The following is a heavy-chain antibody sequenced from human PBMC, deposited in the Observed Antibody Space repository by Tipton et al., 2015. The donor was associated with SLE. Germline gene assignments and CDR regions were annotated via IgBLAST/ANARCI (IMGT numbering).Heavy chain of an antibody. J-gene: IGHJ4*02. Sequence: TLSLTCTVSGDSISSGTYYWSWIRQPAGRGLEWIGHVYSSGSTNYNPSLKSRVTMSVDTSKNHFSLKLSSVTAADTAVYYCARQEYSSSFSVYWGQGALVTVSS. V-gene: IGHV4-61*09. CDR2: VYSSGST. CDR1: GDSISSGTYY. CDR3: ARQEYSSSFSVY. D-gene: IGHD6-6*01.